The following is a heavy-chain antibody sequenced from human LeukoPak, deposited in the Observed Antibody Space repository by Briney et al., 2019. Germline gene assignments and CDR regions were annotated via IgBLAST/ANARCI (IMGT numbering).Heavy chain of an antibody. CDR1: GFTFSNYA. D-gene: IGHD3-10*01. V-gene: IGHV3-30-3*01. J-gene: IGHJ4*02. CDR3: ARDLSGSYMSDY. Sequence: GGSLRLSCAASGFTFSNYAMHWARQAPGKGLEWVAFISHDRSNNCHADSVKGRFTISRDNSKNTMYLQMNSLTDEDTAVYYCARDLSGSYMSDYWGQGTLVTVSS. CDR2: ISHDRSNN.